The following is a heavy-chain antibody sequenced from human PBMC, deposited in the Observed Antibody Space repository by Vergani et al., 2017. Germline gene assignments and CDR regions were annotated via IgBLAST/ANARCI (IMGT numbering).Heavy chain of an antibody. D-gene: IGHD3-9*01. CDR1: GASVNSYY. CDR3: ARTESFILRYFHWAL. J-gene: IGHJ4*02. Sequence: QVKLQESGPGLVKPSETLSLTCTVSGASVNSYYWSWIRQPPGKGLEWIGNIYHSGGAYYNPSLKGRVTISVDTSKNQFSLEVTSVTAADTAIYFCARTESFILRYFHWALWGQGTLVTVSS. V-gene: IGHV4-4*08. CDR2: IYHSGGA.